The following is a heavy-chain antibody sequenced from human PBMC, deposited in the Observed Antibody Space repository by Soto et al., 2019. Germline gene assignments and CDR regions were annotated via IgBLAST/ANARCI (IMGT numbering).Heavy chain of an antibody. Sequence: SETLSLTCTDSGSSINSSGYYWGWIRQPPGKGLEWIGSMFYGVSTYYNPSLKSRVTVSVDTSKNQFSLNLRSVTAADTAVYYCARLPSRHLVDYWGQGTLVSVSS. CDR3: ARLPSRHLVDY. V-gene: IGHV4-39*01. CDR2: MFYGVST. J-gene: IGHJ4*02. D-gene: IGHD3-3*02. CDR1: GSSINSSGYY.